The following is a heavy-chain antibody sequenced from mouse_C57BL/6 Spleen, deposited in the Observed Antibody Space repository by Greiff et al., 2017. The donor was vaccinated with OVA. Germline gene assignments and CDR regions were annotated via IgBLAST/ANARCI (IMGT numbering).Heavy chain of an antibody. D-gene: IGHD1-1*01. CDR3: ASGDYGSSSWFAY. CDR1: GYTFTSYW. J-gene: IGHJ3*01. CDR2: IDPSSGGT. Sequence: QVQLQQPGAELVKPGASVKLSCKASGYTFTSYWMHWVKQRPGRGLEWIGRIDPSSGGTKYNEKFKSKATLTVDKPSSTAYMQLSSLTSEDSAVYYCASGDYGSSSWFAYWGQGTLVTVSA. V-gene: IGHV1-72*01.